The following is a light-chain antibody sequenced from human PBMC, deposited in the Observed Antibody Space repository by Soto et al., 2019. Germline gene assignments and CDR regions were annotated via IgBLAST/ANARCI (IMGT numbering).Light chain of an antibody. V-gene: IGKV1-33*01. J-gene: IGKJ4*01. Sequence: DLQMTQSPSSLSASVGDRVTITCQASQNIKHYLNWFQLKPGRGPNLLIYDASTLAAGVPSRFSGSGSGTDFTLTISNLQPEDIAIYFCQHFANFPFTFGGGTKVEIK. CDR1: QNIKHY. CDR3: QHFANFPFT. CDR2: DAS.